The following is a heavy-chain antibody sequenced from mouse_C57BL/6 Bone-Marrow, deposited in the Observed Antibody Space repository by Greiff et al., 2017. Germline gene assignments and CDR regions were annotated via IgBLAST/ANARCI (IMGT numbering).Heavy chain of an antibody. CDR2: IDPSDSYT. J-gene: IGHJ1*03. CDR3: ARSNYYGSSLLYWYFDV. CDR1: GYTFTSYW. Sequence: QVQLQQPGAELVMPGASVKLSCKASGYTFTSYWMHWVKQRPGQGLEWIGEIDPSDSYTNYNQKFKGKSTLTVDKSSSTAYMQLSSLPSEDSAVYYCARSNYYGSSLLYWYFDVWGTGTTVTVSS. D-gene: IGHD1-1*01. V-gene: IGHV1-69*01.